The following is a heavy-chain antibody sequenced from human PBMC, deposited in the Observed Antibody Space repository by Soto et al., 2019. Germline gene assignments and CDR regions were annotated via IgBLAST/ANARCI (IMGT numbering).Heavy chain of an antibody. D-gene: IGHD6-19*01. J-gene: IGHJ4*02. CDR2: IYSGGST. V-gene: IGHV3-66*04. CDR3: ATPHSYSSGWNYFDY. Sequence: EVQLVESGGGLVQPGGSLRLSCAASGFTVSSNYMSWVRQAPGKGLEWVSVIYSGGSTYYADSVKGRFTISRDNSKNTLYLQMNSLRAEDTAVYYCATPHSYSSGWNYFDYWGQGTLVTVSS. CDR1: GFTVSSNY.